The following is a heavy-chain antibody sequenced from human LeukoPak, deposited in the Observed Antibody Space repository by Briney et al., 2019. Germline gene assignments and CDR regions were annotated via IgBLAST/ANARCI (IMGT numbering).Heavy chain of an antibody. Sequence: GRSLRLSCAASGFTFSSYSMHWVRQAPGKGLEWVAVIWYDGSNKYYADSVKGRFTISRDNSKNTLYLQMNSLRAEDTAVYYCAREVAVAGRTGYFDLWGRGTLVTVSS. D-gene: IGHD6-19*01. CDR3: AREVAVAGRTGYFDL. CDR2: IWYDGSNK. CDR1: GFTFSSYS. V-gene: IGHV3-33*01. J-gene: IGHJ2*01.